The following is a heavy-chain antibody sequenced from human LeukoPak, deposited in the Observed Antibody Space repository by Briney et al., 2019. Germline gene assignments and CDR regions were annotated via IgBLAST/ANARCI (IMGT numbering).Heavy chain of an antibody. J-gene: IGHJ4*02. D-gene: IGHD3-22*01. CDR3: ARGHYDSSGYILAFFRPGPGGIDY. CDR2: IYYSGST. CDR1: GGSISSSSYY. V-gene: IGHV4-39*07. Sequence: SETLSLTCTVSGGSISSSSYYWGWIRQPPGKGLEWIGSIYYSGSTYYNPSLKSRVTISVDTSKNQFSLKLSSVTAADTAVYYCARGHYDSSGYILAFFRPGPGGIDYWGQGTLVTVSS.